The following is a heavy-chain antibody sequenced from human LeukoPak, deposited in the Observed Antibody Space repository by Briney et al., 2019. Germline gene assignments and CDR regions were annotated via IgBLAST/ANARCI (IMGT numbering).Heavy chain of an antibody. Sequence: PAETLSVTCTVSGDSISNYYWSWIRQPPGKGLDWIGYIFYSGSTNYNPSLKSRVTMSVDTSKSQFSLKLSSVTAADTAIYYCARYNSGWSYFDYWGQGTLVTVSS. CDR3: ARYNSGWSYFDY. D-gene: IGHD6-19*01. V-gene: IGHV4-59*01. CDR2: IFYSGST. J-gene: IGHJ4*02. CDR1: GDSISNYY.